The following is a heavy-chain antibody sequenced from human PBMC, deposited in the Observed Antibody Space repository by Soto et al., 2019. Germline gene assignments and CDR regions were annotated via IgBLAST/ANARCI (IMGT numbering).Heavy chain of an antibody. CDR2: IIPILGIA. Sequence: ASVKVSCKASGGTFSSYTISWVRQAPGQGLEWMGRIIPILGIANYAQKFQGRVTITADKSTSTAYMELSSLRSEDTAVYYCALNGIYCSGGSCLAYFQHWGQGTLVTAPQ. CDR3: ALNGIYCSGGSCLAYFQH. J-gene: IGHJ1*01. CDR1: GGTFSSYT. V-gene: IGHV1-69*02. D-gene: IGHD2-15*01.